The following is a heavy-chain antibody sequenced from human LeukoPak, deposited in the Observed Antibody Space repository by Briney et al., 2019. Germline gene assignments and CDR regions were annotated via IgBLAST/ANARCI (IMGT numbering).Heavy chain of an antibody. D-gene: IGHD3-22*01. V-gene: IGHV4-39*07. CDR3: ASLGIGDSSGRTFDY. CDR2: IYYSGST. J-gene: IGHJ4*02. Sequence: PETLSLTCTVSGGSIGSSSYYWGWIRQPPGKGLEWIGSIYYSGSTYYNPSLKSRVTISVDTSKNQFSLKLSSVTAADTAVYYCASLGIGDSSGRTFDYWGQGTLVTVSS. CDR1: GGSIGSSSYY.